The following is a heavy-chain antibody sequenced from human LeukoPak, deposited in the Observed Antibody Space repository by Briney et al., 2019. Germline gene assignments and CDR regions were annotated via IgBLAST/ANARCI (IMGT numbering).Heavy chain of an antibody. Sequence: GASVKVSCKASGYTFTSHYMHWVRQAPGEGLEWMGVINPSGGSTMSAQNFQGRVTMTRDTSTSTVYMELSSLRSEDTALYYCARGRYCGRGTGYRSPFDRWGQGTLVTVTS. D-gene: IGHD2-21*01. CDR3: ARGRYCGRGTGYRSPFDR. J-gene: IGHJ5*02. CDR1: GYTFTSHY. CDR2: INPSGGST. V-gene: IGHV1-46*03.